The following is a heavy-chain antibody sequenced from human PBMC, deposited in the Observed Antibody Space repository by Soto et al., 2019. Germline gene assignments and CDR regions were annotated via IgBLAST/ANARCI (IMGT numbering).Heavy chain of an antibody. J-gene: IGHJ4*02. V-gene: IGHV4-59*01. D-gene: IGHD1-26*01. Sequence: PSETLSLTCTVSGGSISSYYWSWIRQPPGKGLEWIGYIYYSGSTNYNPSLKSRVTISVDTSKNQFSLKLSSVTAAGTAVYYCARDRAPYSGSPTFDYWGQGTLVTVSS. CDR2: IYYSGST. CDR1: GGSISSYY. CDR3: ARDRAPYSGSPTFDY.